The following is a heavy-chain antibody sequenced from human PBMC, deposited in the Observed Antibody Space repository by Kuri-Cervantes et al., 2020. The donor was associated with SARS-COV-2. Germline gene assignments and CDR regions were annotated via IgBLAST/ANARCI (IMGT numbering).Heavy chain of an antibody. CDR3: ARSFMVASYFDY. V-gene: IGHV4-39*01. D-gene: IGHD5-12*01. CDR1: NGSIRSSSYY. J-gene: IGHJ4*02. CDR2: IYSSGST. Sequence: SETLSLTCSVFNGSIRSSSYYWGWIRQPPGKGLEWIGSIYSSGSTYYNPSLKSRVTISLETSKNQFSLKLSSMTAADTAVYYCARSFMVASYFDYWGQGILVTVPS.